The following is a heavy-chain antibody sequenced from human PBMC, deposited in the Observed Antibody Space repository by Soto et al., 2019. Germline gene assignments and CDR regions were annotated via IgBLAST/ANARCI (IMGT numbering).Heavy chain of an antibody. J-gene: IGHJ4*02. CDR1: GFTFSSYG. Sequence: GGSLRLSCAASGFTFSSYGIHWVRQAPGKGLEWVAVISYDGSNKYYADSVKGRFTISRDNAKNSLYLQMNSLTAEDTAVYYCASKSNSDMSGYDYFDFWGRGTLVTVSS. D-gene: IGHD3-22*01. V-gene: IGHV3-30*03. CDR2: ISYDGSNK. CDR3: ASKSNSDMSGYDYFDF.